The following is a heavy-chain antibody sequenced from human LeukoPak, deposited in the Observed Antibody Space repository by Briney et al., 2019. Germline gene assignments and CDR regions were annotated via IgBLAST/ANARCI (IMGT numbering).Heavy chain of an antibody. J-gene: IGHJ4*02. CDR3: VKEAYYGWGSSPTFYFDY. Sequence: GGSLRLSCAASGFTFSTYAMHWVRQAPGKGLEWVAIIPSDENTKYYADSAKGRFTISRDNSRNTVFLQMNRLRPEDTAVYYCVKEAYYGWGSSPTFYFDYWGQGTRVTVSS. CDR2: IPSDENTK. D-gene: IGHD3-10*01. V-gene: IGHV3-30*04. CDR1: GFTFSTYA.